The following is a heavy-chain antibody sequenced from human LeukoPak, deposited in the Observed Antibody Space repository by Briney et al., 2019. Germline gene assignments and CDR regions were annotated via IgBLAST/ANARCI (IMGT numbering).Heavy chain of an antibody. CDR2: INPNSGGT. V-gene: IGHV1-2*02. J-gene: IGHJ4*02. CDR1: GYTFTGYY. D-gene: IGHD3-10*01. CDR3: ARDRGVRTYYFDY. Sequence: GASVKVSCKASGYTFTGYYMHWVRQAPGQGLEWMGWINPNSGGTNYAQKFQGRVTMTRDTSISTAYMELSRLRSDDTAVYYCARDRGVRTYYFDYWGQGTLVTVSS.